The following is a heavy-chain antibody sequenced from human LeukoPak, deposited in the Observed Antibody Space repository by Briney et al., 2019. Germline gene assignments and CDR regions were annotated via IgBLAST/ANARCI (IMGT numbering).Heavy chain of an antibody. Sequence: PGGSLRLSCAASGFTFSSYWMTWVRQAPGKGLEWVANIKQDGSEAYYVDSVKGRFTISRDNAKNSLYLQMNSLRAEDTAVYYCARERWSSSSWRDSFDIWGQGTMVTVSS. CDR1: GFTFSSYW. D-gene: IGHD6-13*01. V-gene: IGHV3-7*03. CDR2: IKQDGSEA. CDR3: ARERWSSSSWRDSFDI. J-gene: IGHJ3*02.